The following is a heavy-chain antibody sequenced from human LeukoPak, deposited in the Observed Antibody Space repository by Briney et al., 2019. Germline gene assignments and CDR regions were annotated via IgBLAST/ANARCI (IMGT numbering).Heavy chain of an antibody. CDR3: ARHRGSRSSSSFDY. CDR2: IDPSDSYT. D-gene: IGHD6-13*01. J-gene: IGHJ4*02. CDR1: GYSFTSYW. Sequence: GESLRISCKGSGYSFTSYWISWVRQMPGKGLEWMGRIDPSDSYTNYSPSFQGHVTISADKSISTAYLQWSSLKASATARYYCARHRGSRSSSSFDYWGQGTLVTVSS. V-gene: IGHV5-10-1*01.